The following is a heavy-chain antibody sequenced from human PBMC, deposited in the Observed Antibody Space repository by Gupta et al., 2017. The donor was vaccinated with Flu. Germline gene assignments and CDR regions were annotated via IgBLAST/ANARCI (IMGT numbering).Heavy chain of an antibody. CDR2: ISGTGDYR. V-gene: IGHV3-11*05. CDR3: ARDPGSGIGNNWFDP. D-gene: IGHD3-3*01. J-gene: IGHJ5*02. Sequence: QVQLVESGGGLVKPGGSLRLSCAASGFSFSDNYMIWVRQAPGKGLEWISCISGTGDYRLFAVSVRGRFTITRDNAKKFVYLEMSGLRVEDTAVYYCARDPGSGIGNNWFDPWGPGTLVTVSS. CDR1: GFSFSDNY.